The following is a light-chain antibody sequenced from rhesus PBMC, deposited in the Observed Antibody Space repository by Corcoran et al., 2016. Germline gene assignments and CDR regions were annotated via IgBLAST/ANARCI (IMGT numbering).Light chain of an antibody. CDR1: QSFSSR. CDR2: SAS. V-gene: IGKV1-46*01. CDR3: QQSYSYPYS. Sequence: DIQMTQSPSSLSAFVGDTVTITCRASQSFSSRLAWYQQKPGKVPKLLIYSASRLQSGVPSRFSGSKSGTDFTLTISSLQPEDVASYYFQQSYSYPYSFGQGTNVGIK. J-gene: IGKJ2*01.